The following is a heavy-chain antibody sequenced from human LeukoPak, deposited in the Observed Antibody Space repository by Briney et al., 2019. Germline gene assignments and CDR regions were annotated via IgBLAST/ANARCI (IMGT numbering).Heavy chain of an antibody. V-gene: IGHV1-2*02. D-gene: IGHD2-21*01. CDR3: AREAQSVDYGMDV. Sequence: ASVKVSCKASGGTFSSYAISWVRQAPGQGLEWMGWINPNSGGTNYAQKFQGRVTMTRDTSISTAYMELSRLRSDDTAVYYCAREAQSVDYGMDVWGQGTTVTVSS. J-gene: IGHJ6*02. CDR1: GGTFSSYA. CDR2: INPNSGGT.